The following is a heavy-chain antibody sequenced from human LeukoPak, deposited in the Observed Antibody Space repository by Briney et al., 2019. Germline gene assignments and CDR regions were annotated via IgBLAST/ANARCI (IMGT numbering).Heavy chain of an antibody. Sequence: ASVKVSCKASGYTFTNYYIHWLRQAPGQGLEWVGYVHPKNGDSKKAQIFGGRVTMTWDATIATAYMELIGLRSDDTALYYCARDYPHQRFDYWGQGTLVTVSS. CDR1: GYTFTNYY. CDR3: ARDYPHQRFDY. CDR2: VHPKNGDS. V-gene: IGHV1-2*02. J-gene: IGHJ4*02. D-gene: IGHD3-16*01.